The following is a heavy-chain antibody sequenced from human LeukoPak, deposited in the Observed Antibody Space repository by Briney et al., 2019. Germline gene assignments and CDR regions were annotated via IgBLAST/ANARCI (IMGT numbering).Heavy chain of an antibody. CDR3: ARGITLVIRNWFDP. D-gene: IGHD3-22*01. CDR2: INHSGST. Sequence: PSETLSLTCAVYGGSFSGYYWSWIRQPPGKGLEWIGEINHSGSTNYNPSLKSRVTISVDTSKNQFSLKLSSVTAADTAVYYCARGITLVIRNWFDPWGQGTLVTVSS. J-gene: IGHJ5*02. V-gene: IGHV4-34*01. CDR1: GGSFSGYY.